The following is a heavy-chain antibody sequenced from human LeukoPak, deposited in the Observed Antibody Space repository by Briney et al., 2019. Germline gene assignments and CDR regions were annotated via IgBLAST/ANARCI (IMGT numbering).Heavy chain of an antibody. J-gene: IGHJ6*03. Sequence: GASVKVSCKASGGTFSSYAISWVRQAPGQGLEWMGGIIPIFGTANYAQKFQGRVTITADKSTSTAYMELSSLRSEDTAVYYCARSDSGYDYSRGYMDVWGKGTTVTVSS. CDR1: GGTFSSYA. CDR2: IIPIFGTA. V-gene: IGHV1-69*06. D-gene: IGHD5-12*01. CDR3: ARSDSGYDYSRGYMDV.